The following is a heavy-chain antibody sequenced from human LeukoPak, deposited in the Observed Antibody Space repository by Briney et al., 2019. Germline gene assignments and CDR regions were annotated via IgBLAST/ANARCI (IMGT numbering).Heavy chain of an antibody. CDR2: ISGSGGST. Sequence: GGSLRLSCAASGFTFSSYAMSWVRQAPGKGLEGVSAISGSGGSTYYADSVKGRFTISRDNSKNTLYLQMNSLRAEDTAVYYCAKSSGDFYYFDYWGQGTLVTVSS. CDR3: AKSSGDFYYFDY. J-gene: IGHJ4*02. D-gene: IGHD2-21*02. V-gene: IGHV3-23*01. CDR1: GFTFSSYA.